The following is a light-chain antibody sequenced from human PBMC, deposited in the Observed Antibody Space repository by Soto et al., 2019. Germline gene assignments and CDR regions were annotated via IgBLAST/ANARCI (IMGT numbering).Light chain of an antibody. CDR2: GAS. CDR1: QSVSSN. V-gene: IGKV3-15*01. J-gene: IGKJ1*01. Sequence: EIVMTQSPATLSVSPGERATLSCRASQSVSSNLAWYQQKPGQAPRLLIYGASTRATGIPARFSGSGSGTEFTLTISSLQSEDFAVYYCQQNNNWPRTFGQGT. CDR3: QQNNNWPRT.